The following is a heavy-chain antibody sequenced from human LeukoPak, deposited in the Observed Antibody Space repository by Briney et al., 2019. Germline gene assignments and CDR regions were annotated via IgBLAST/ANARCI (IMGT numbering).Heavy chain of an antibody. CDR2: IYSGGTT. CDR1: GFTVNNNY. V-gene: IGHV3-53*01. Sequence: GGSLRLSCAASGFTVNNNYMTWVRQAPGKGLEWVSAIYSGGTTYYADSVKGRFTIYRDNSKNTLYLQMNSLRVDDTAVYYCARDPGIRNGMDVWGQGTTVTVSS. J-gene: IGHJ6*02. CDR3: ARDPGIRNGMDV. D-gene: IGHD2/OR15-2a*01.